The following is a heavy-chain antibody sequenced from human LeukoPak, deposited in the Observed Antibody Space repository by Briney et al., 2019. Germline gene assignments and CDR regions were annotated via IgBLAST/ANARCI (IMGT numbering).Heavy chain of an antibody. CDR2: IRSKANSYAT. Sequence: PGGSLRLSCAASGFTFSGSVMHWVRQASGKGLEWVSRIRSKANSYATAYAASVKGRFTISRDDSKNTAYLQMNSLKTEDTAVYYCTTYGGLVRGYFDYWGQGTLVTVSS. J-gene: IGHJ4*02. CDR1: GFTFSGSV. V-gene: IGHV3-73*01. CDR3: TTYGGLVRGYFDY. D-gene: IGHD6-19*01.